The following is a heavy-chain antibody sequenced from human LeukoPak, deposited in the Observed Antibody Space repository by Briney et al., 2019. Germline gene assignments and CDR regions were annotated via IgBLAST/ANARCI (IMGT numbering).Heavy chain of an antibody. CDR3: ARPGTRSGSSTPADY. V-gene: IGHV1-2*02. CDR1: GYTFTGYY. D-gene: IGHD1-26*01. CDR2: INPNSGGT. J-gene: IGHJ4*02. Sequence: ASVKVSCKASGYTFTGYYMHWVRQAPGQRLEWMGWINPNSGGTNYAQKFQGRVTMTRDTSISTAYMELSRLRSDDTAVYYCARPGTRSGSSTPADYWGQGTLVTVSS.